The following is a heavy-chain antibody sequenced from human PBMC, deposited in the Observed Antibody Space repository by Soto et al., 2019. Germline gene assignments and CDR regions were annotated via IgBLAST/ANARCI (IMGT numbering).Heavy chain of an antibody. D-gene: IGHD3-22*01. CDR3: ARSGSGYYRRRCFDY. V-gene: IGHV1-8*01. Sequence: QVQLVQSGAEVKEPGASVQVSCKASGYTFTSYDINWVRKATGQGLEWMGWRNPNSGNRGYAQKFQGRVTMNRNTSLSKAYMELSSVRSEDTAVYYCARSGSGYYRRRCFDYWGQGTLVTVSS. J-gene: IGHJ4*02. CDR2: RNPNSGNR. CDR1: GYTFTSYD.